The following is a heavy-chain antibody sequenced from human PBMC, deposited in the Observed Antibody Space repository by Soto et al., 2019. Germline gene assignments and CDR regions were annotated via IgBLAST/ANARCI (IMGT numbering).Heavy chain of an antibody. CDR1: GFTFSSYG. CDR2: ISYDRSNK. J-gene: IGHJ6*02. CDR3: AKASLYYYYGMDV. V-gene: IGHV3-30*18. Sequence: QVQLVESGGGVVQPGRSLRLCCAASGFTFSSYGMHCVRQAPGKGLEGVAVISYDRSNKYYADSVKGRFTISRDNFKNTLYLQENSLRAEDPAVYYCAKASLYYYYGMDVWGQGTTVTVSS. D-gene: IGHD6-6*01.